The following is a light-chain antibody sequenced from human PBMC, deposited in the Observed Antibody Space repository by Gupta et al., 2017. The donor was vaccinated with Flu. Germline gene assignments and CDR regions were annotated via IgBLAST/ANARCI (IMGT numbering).Light chain of an antibody. J-gene: IGLJ2*01. V-gene: IGLV6-57*03. CDR2: DDN. CDR3: KYYYSNKQV. Sequence: NFMLTQPHSVSESPGKTVTISCTRSSGTIANDYVQWYQQRPGSAPTTVIADDNRRPSGVTDRLACSIDRSSTSANTKIYGLRAEDYAYYSCKYYYSNKQVFGGGTKLTVL. CDR1: SGTIANDY.